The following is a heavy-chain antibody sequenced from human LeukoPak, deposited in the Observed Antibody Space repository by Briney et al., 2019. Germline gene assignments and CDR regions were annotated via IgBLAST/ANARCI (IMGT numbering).Heavy chain of an antibody. CDR2: IYYSGST. D-gene: IGHD2-2*01. CDR1: GGSISGYY. Sequence: PSETLSLTCIVSGGSISGYYWSWIRQPPGKGLEWIGYIYYSGSTNYNPSLKSRVTISVDTSKNQFSLKLSSVTAADTAVYYCASKGSSSSRYYFDYWGQGTLVTVSS. V-gene: IGHV4-59*01. CDR3: ASKGSSSSRYYFDY. J-gene: IGHJ4*02.